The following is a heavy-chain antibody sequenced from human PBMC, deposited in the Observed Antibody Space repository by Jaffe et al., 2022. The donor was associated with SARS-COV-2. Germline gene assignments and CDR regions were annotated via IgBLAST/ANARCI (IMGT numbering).Heavy chain of an antibody. CDR3: ARDFLGLPAAMPGRFDY. V-gene: IGHV3-7*01. CDR1: GFTFSSYW. CDR2: IKQDGSEK. Sequence: EVQLVESGGGLVQPGGSLRLSCAASGFTFSSYWMSWVRQAPGKGLEWVANIKQDGSEKYYVDSVKGRFTISRDNAKNSLYLQMNSLRAEDTAVYYCARDFLGLPAAMPGRFDYWGQGTLVTVSS. D-gene: IGHD2-2*01. J-gene: IGHJ4*02.